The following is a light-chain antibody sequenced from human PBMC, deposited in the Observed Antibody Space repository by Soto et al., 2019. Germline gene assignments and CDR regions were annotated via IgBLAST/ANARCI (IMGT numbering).Light chain of an antibody. CDR3: QTYDKAPWT. CDR2: AAS. V-gene: IGKV1-27*01. CDR1: RGIYTH. J-gene: IGKJ1*01. Sequence: DIQMTQSQSSLSASVGDRVTITCRASRGIYTHLAWYQQKPGNAPKLLIYAASTLQSGVPSRFSASGSGTDFILTISALQSEDVGTYFCQTYDKAPWTFGPGTRV.